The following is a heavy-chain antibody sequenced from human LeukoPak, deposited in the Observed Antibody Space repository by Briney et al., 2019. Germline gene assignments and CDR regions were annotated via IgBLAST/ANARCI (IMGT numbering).Heavy chain of an antibody. V-gene: IGHV1-69*05. CDR2: IIPIFGTA. D-gene: IGHD4-23*01. J-gene: IGHJ4*02. Sequence: ASVKVSCKASGGTFSSYAISWVRQAPGQGLEWMGGIIPIFGTANYAQKFQGRVTITTDESTSTAYMELSSLRSEDTAVYYCARGMNVPFYGGPPFDYWGQGTLVTVSS. CDR3: ARGMNVPFYGGPPFDY. CDR1: GGTFSSYA.